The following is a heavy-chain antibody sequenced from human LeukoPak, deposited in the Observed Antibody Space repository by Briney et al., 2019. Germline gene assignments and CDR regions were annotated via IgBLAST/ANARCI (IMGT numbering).Heavy chain of an antibody. CDR2: IFYSYSGTT. V-gene: IGHV4-59*01. CDR3: ARGQTVHSFDY. D-gene: IGHD4-11*01. J-gene: IGHJ4*02. CDR1: DGSISSFY. Sequence: SETLSLTCTVSDGSISSFYWSWIRQPPGKGLEWIGFIFYSYSGTTEYNPSLKSRVTISVDTSKNRFSLKLSSVTAADTAVYYCARGQTVHSFDYWGQGTLVTVSS.